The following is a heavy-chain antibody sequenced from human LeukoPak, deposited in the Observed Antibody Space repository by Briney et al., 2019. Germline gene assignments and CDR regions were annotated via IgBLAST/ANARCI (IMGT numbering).Heavy chain of an antibody. J-gene: IGHJ4*02. CDR2: INPNSGDT. CDR1: GYTFTGHY. V-gene: IGHV1-2*02. CDR3: ASGGYKLDY. Sequence: ASVKVSCKASGYTFTGHYMHWVRQAPGQGLEWMGWINPNSGDTNYAQKFQGRVTMTRDTSINTGYMELSSLRSDDTALYYCASGGYKLDYWGQGTLVTASS. D-gene: IGHD5-18*01.